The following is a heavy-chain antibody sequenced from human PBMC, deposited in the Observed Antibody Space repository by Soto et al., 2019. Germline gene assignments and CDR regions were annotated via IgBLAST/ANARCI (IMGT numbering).Heavy chain of an antibody. CDR1: GFTFSSYW. CDR3: ASRRQWLVRNAFDI. Sequence: PGGSLRLSCVASGFTFSSYWMHWVRQAPGKGLEWVSVIYSGGSTYYADSVKGRFTISRDNSKNTLYLQMNSLRAEDTAVYYCASRRQWLVRNAFDIWGQGTMVTVSS. J-gene: IGHJ3*02. V-gene: IGHV3-66*01. CDR2: IYSGGST. D-gene: IGHD6-19*01.